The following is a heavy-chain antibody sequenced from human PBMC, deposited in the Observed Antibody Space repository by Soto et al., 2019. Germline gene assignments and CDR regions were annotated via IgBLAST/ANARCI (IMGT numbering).Heavy chain of an antibody. Sequence: TSETLSLTCPVSGGSISSYYWSWIRQPPGKGLEWIGYIYYSGSTNYNPSLKSRVTISLDTSKNQFSLKLNSVTAADTAVYYCVRTLVSGRQDSWGQGTLVTVSS. V-gene: IGHV4-59*01. CDR1: GGSISSYY. D-gene: IGHD3-10*01. J-gene: IGHJ5*01. CDR2: IYYSGST. CDR3: VRTLVSGRQDS.